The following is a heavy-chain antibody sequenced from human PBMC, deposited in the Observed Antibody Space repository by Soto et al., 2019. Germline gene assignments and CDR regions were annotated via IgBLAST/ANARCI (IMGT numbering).Heavy chain of an antibody. V-gene: IGHV3-30*18. D-gene: IGHD3-10*01. Sequence: QVQLVESGGGVVQPGRSLRLSCAASGFTFSSYGMHWVRQAPGKGLEWVAVISYDGSNKYYADSVKGRFTISRDNSKNTLYLQMNSLRAEDTAVYYCAKGGRITMVRVVSYWGQGTLVTVSS. CDR3: AKGGRITMVRVVSY. J-gene: IGHJ4*02. CDR2: ISYDGSNK. CDR1: GFTFSSYG.